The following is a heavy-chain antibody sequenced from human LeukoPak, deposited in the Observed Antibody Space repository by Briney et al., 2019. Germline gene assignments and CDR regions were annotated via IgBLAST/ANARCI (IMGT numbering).Heavy chain of an antibody. Sequence: PGGSLRLSCAASGITFSSHAMTCVRRAPGKGLEWVANIKQDGSEKYYVESVKGRFTISRDNAKNSLYLQMNSLRVEDTAVYYCARVRDAYNHPVVYFDYWGQGTLVTVSS. V-gene: IGHV3-7*05. CDR2: IKQDGSEK. J-gene: IGHJ4*02. CDR3: ARVRDAYNHPVVYFDY. CDR1: GITFSSHA. D-gene: IGHD5-24*01.